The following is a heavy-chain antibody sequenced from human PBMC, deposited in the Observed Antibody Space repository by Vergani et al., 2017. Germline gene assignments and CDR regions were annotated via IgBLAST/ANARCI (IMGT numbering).Heavy chain of an antibody. CDR2: INHSGST. Sequence: QVQLQQWGAGLLKPSETLSLTCAVYGGSFSGYYWSWIRQPPGKGLEWIGEINHSGSTNYNPSLKSRVTISVDTSKNQFSLKLRSVTAADTAVYYCARGVLWCGSCWFDPWGQGTLVTVSS. CDR1: GGSFSGYY. J-gene: IGHJ5*02. V-gene: IGHV4-34*01. CDR3: ARGVLWCGSCWFDP. D-gene: IGHD3-10*01.